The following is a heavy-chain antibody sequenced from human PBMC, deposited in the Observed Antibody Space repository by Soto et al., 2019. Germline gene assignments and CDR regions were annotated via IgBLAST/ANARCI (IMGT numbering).Heavy chain of an antibody. CDR3: AKGLVGANMLYYFDY. V-gene: IGHV3-30*18. CDR1: GFTFSTYG. Sequence: QVQLVESGGGVVQPGKSLRLSCAASGFTFSTYGMNWVRQAPGKGLEWVAHISYDGSDAYYADSVKGRFTIARDNSKNTLYLEMNSLRAEDTAVYYCAKGLVGANMLYYFDYWGQGTLVTVSS. J-gene: IGHJ4*02. CDR2: ISYDGSDA. D-gene: IGHD1-26*01.